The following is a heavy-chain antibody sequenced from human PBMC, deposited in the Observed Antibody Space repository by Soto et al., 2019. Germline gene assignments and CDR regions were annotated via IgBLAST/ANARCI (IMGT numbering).Heavy chain of an antibody. CDR2: IYPGDSDT. CDR3: ARKDIAGNSVDF. V-gene: IGHV5-51*01. CDR1: GYSFTTYW. Sequence: GESLKIFCKASGYSFTTYWIGWVRQMPGKGLEWMGIIYPGDSDTRYSPSFQGQVTISADKSISTAYLQWSSLKASDSAMFYCARKDIAGNSVDFWGQGTLVTVS. D-gene: IGHD6-13*01. J-gene: IGHJ4*02.